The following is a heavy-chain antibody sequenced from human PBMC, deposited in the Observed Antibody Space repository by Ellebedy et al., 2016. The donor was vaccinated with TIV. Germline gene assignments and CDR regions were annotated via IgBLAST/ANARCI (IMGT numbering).Heavy chain of an antibody. CDR3: AKDQRGRGY. J-gene: IGHJ4*02. CDR2: ISGSGGST. D-gene: IGHD3-16*01. V-gene: IGHV3-23*01. Sequence: GESLKISXAASGFTFSSYAMSWVRQAPGKGLEWVSAISGSGGSTYYADSVKGRFTISRDNSKNTLYLQMNSLRAEDTAVYYCAKDQRGRGYWGQGTLVTVSS. CDR1: GFTFSSYA.